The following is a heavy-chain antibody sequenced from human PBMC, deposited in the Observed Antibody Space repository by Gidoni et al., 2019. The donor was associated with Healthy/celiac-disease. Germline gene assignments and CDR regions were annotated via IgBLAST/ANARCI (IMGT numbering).Heavy chain of an antibody. CDR2: SSSSGSTI. J-gene: IGHJ6*02. CDR3: ARDNRKTSDGMDV. CDR1: GSTFSSYE. V-gene: IGHV3-48*03. Sequence: EVQLVESGGGLVQPGGSLRLSCAASGSTFSSYEMNWVRQAPGKGLEWVSYSSSSGSTIYYADAVKGRFTISRDNAKNSLYLQMNSLRAEDTAVYYCARDNRKTSDGMDVWGQGTTVTVSS.